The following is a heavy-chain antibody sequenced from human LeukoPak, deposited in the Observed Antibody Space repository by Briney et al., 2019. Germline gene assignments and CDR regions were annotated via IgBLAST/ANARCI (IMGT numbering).Heavy chain of an antibody. D-gene: IGHD2-2*01. Sequence: GGSLRLSCAATGFIFSSYAMSWVRQAPGKGLEWVSAISGSGGTTYYANSVKGRFTISRDNSKNTLYLQMNSLRAEDTAVYYCAKEAADIVVVPAAMMDSWGQGTLVTVSS. CDR2: ISGSGGTT. CDR1: GFIFSSYA. CDR3: AKEAADIVVVPAAMMDS. J-gene: IGHJ5*01. V-gene: IGHV3-23*01.